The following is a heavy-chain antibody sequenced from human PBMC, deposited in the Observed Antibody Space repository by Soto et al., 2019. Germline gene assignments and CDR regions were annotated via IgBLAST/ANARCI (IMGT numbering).Heavy chain of an antibody. Sequence: PGGSLRFSCVASGFTFENYAMSWVRQAPGKGLEWVSAISGSGGTTYYSDSVKGRFTTSRDNSKNTVYLQMNDLRVEDAAEYFCAKDSWAIFGVPAGEYYAMDVWGQGALVTVS. CDR3: AKDSWAIFGVPAGEYYAMDV. J-gene: IGHJ6*02. CDR2: ISGSGGTT. V-gene: IGHV3-23*01. D-gene: IGHD3-3*01. CDR1: GFTFENYA.